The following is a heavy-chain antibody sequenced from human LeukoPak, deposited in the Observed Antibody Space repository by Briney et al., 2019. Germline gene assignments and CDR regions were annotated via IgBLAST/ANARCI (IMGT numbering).Heavy chain of an antibody. Sequence: SETLSLTCTVSGGSISSRGYYWSWIRQPPGKGLEWIGYIYYSGSTNYNPSLKSRVTISVDTSKNQFSLKLSSVTAADTAVYYCARVGGATPYFDYWGQGTLVTVSS. CDR1: GGSISSRGYY. CDR3: ARVGGATPYFDY. J-gene: IGHJ4*02. D-gene: IGHD1-26*01. V-gene: IGHV4-61*08. CDR2: IYYSGST.